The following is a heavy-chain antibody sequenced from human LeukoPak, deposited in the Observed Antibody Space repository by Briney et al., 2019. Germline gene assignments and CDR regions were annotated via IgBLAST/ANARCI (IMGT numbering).Heavy chain of an antibody. J-gene: IGHJ4*02. Sequence: GGSLRLSCAASGFTFSSYGMHWVRQAPGKGLEWVAVIWYDGSNKYYADSVKGRFAISRDNSKNTLYLQMNSLRAEDTAVYYCARDSERGAFDYWGQGTLVTVSS. CDR2: IWYDGSNK. CDR3: ARDSERGAFDY. D-gene: IGHD1-1*01. CDR1: GFTFSSYG. V-gene: IGHV3-33*01.